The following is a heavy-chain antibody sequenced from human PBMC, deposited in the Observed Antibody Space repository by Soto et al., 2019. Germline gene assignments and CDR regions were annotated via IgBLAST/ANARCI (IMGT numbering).Heavy chain of an antibody. CDR1: GSTFSRLA. D-gene: IGHD3-10*01. J-gene: IGHJ5*02. CDR3: ARVTSMVRGVIDNWFDP. V-gene: IGHV1-69*01. CDR2: IIPMYGPA. Sequence: QVPLVQSGAEVKKPGSSVTVSCKASGSTFSRLALHWVRQAPGQGLEWMGGIIPMYGPAKYAQRFQGRVTITADESTTTVYMELTSLTSQDTAVYYCARVTSMVRGVIDNWFDPWGHGTLVTVSS.